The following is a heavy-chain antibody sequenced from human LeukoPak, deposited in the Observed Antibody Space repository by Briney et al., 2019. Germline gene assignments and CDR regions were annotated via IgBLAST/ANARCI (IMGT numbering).Heavy chain of an antibody. CDR3: ARGLLGGAVAGTSDY. V-gene: IGHV3-48*01. CDR1: GFTFSSYE. CDR2: ISSSSSTI. Sequence: GGSLRLSCAASGFTFSSYEMNWVRQAPGKGLEWVSYISSSSSTIYYADSVKGRFTISRDNAKNSLYLQMNSLRAEDTAVYYCARGLLGGAVAGTSDYWGQGTLVAVSS. D-gene: IGHD6-19*01. J-gene: IGHJ4*02.